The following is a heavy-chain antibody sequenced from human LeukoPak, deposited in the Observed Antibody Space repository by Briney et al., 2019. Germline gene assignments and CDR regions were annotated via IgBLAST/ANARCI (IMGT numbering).Heavy chain of an antibody. CDR1: GGSISSYY. CDR2: IYYSGST. V-gene: IGHV4-59*01. J-gene: IGHJ6*02. CDR3: ATGVMYGSGSYPYYYYGMDV. Sequence: PSETLSLTCTVSGGSISSYYWSWIRQPPGKGLEWIGYIYYSGSTNYNPSLKSRVAISVDTSKNQFSLKLSSVTAADTAVYYCATGVMYGSGSYPYYYYGMDVWGQGTTVTVSS. D-gene: IGHD3-10*01.